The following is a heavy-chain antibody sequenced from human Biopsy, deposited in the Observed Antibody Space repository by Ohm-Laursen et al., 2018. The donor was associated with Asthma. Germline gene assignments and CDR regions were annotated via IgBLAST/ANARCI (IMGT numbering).Heavy chain of an antibody. CDR3: AKDERSYYGSDSKYMQPVPLGD. CDR2: IYSGGTS. Sequence: GSLRLSCAASGFTFGDYWMSWVRQVPGKGLEWVSVIYSGGTSDTADSVKGRFTISRDKSENTLYLQMNSLTAEDTAVYHCAKDERSYYGSDSKYMQPVPLGDWGQGTLVIVSA. CDR1: GFTFGDYW. V-gene: IGHV3-23*03. D-gene: IGHD2-21*01. J-gene: IGHJ4*02.